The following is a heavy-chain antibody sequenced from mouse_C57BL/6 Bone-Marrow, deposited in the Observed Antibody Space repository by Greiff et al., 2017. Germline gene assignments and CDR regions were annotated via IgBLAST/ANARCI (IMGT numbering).Heavy chain of an antibody. V-gene: IGHV2-2*01. Sequence: QVQLQQSGPGLVQPSQSLSITCTVSGFSLTSYGVHWVRQSPGKGLEWLGVIWRGGSTDYNAAFISRLSISKDNSKGQVFCKMNSLQADDTAIYYCARPYDGYYLYFDVWGTGTTVTVSS. D-gene: IGHD2-3*01. CDR3: ARPYDGYYLYFDV. CDR1: GFSLTSYG. J-gene: IGHJ1*03. CDR2: IWRGGST.